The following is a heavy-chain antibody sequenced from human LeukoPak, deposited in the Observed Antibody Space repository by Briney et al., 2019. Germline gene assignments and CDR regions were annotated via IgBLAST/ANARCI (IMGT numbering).Heavy chain of an antibody. CDR1: GFTFSSYE. D-gene: IGHD3-10*01. CDR2: ISSSGSTI. CDR3: ARARITMVRGVIIKTQSFDY. J-gene: IGHJ4*02. V-gene: IGHV3-48*03. Sequence: GGALILCCAASGFTFSSYEMNWVRQAPGKGLGWVSYISSSGSTIYYADSVKGRFTIYRDNAKNSLYLQMNSLRAEDTAVYYCARARITMVRGVIIKTQSFDYWGQGTLVTVSS.